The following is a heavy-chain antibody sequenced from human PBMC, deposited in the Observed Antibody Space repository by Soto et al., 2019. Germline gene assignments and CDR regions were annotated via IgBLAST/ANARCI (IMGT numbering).Heavy chain of an antibody. CDR3: AKEDYYYYGMDV. Sequence: PGGSLRLSCAASGFTFSSYAINWVRQAPGKGLEWVSATSGSGGSTYYADSVKGRFTISRDNSKNTLYLQMNSLRAEDTAVYYCAKEDYYYYGMDVWGQGTTVTVSS. CDR2: TSGSGGST. V-gene: IGHV3-23*01. J-gene: IGHJ6*02. CDR1: GFTFSSYA.